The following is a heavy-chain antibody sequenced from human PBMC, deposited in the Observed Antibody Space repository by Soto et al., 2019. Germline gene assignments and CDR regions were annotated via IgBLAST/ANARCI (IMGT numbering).Heavy chain of an antibody. CDR2: IKSKTDGGTT. CDR1: GFTFSNAW. V-gene: IGHV3-15*07. CDR3: TTDTLPGIAAAARRGGY. D-gene: IGHD6-13*01. Sequence: EVQLVESGGGLVKPGGSLRLSCAASGFTFSNAWMNWVRQAPGKGLEWVGRIKSKTDGGTTDYAAPVKGRFTISRDDSKNTLYLQMNSLKTEDTAVYYCTTDTLPGIAAAARRGGYWGQGTLVTVSS. J-gene: IGHJ4*02.